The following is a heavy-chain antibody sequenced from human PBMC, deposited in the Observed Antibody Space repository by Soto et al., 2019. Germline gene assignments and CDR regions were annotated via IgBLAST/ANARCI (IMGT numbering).Heavy chain of an antibody. CDR1: GFTFSSYS. D-gene: IGHD3-9*01. CDR3: ASGVDYDILTGSLGY. Sequence: PGGSLRLSCAASGFTFSSYSMNWVRQAPGKGLEWVSYISSSSSTIYYADSVKGRFTISRDNAKNSLYLQMNSLRAEDTAVYYCASGVDYDILTGSLGYWGQGTLVTVSS. J-gene: IGHJ4*02. V-gene: IGHV3-48*01. CDR2: ISSSSSTI.